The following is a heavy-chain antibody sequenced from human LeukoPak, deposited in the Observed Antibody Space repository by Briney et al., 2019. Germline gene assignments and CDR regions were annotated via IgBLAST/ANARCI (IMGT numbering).Heavy chain of an antibody. CDR3: ARAIVGHTGDY. Sequence: PGGSLRLSCAASGFTFSNCAMHWVRQAPGKGLEWVAVIWHEGTNEYYAEAVKGRFTISRDNSKNTLYLQMNSLRAEDSAVYYCARAIVGHTGDYWGQGTLVTVAS. D-gene: IGHD1-26*01. J-gene: IGHJ4*02. CDR1: GFTFSNCA. V-gene: IGHV3-33*01. CDR2: IWHEGTNE.